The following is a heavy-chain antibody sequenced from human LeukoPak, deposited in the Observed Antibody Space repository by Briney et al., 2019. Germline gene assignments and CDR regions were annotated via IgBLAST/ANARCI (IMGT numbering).Heavy chain of an antibody. J-gene: IGHJ4*02. V-gene: IGHV4-39*07. Sequence: PSETLSLTRTVSGGSISSGDYYWSWIRQPPGKGLEWIGSIYYSGGTYYNPSLKSRVTISVDTSKNQFSLKLSSVTAADTAVYYCARDYYDSSGSDYWGQGALVTVSS. D-gene: IGHD3-22*01. CDR3: ARDYYDSSGSDY. CDR1: GGSISSGDYY. CDR2: IYYSGGT.